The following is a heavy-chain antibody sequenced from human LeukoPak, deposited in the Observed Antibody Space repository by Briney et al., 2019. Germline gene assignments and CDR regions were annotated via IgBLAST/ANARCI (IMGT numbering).Heavy chain of an antibody. J-gene: IGHJ4*02. V-gene: IGHV3-21*01. CDR3: ARGVVVAMGPFAY. CDR2: ISSSSSYI. Sequence: GGSLRLSCAASGFTFSSYSMNWVRQAPGEGLEWVSSISSSSSYIYYADSVKGRFTISRDNAKNSLYLQMNSLRAEDTAVYYCARGVVVAMGPFAYWGQGTLVTVSS. D-gene: IGHD2-15*01. CDR1: GFTFSSYS.